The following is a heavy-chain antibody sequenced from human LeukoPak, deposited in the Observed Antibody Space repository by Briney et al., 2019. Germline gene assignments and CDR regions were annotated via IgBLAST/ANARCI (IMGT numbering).Heavy chain of an antibody. CDR3: ARDRSQRAYSYGPDGE. CDR2: ISYDGSNK. V-gene: IGHV3-30*01. Sequence: GGSLRLSCAASGFTFSSYAMHWVRQAPGKGLEWVAVISYDGSNKFYEDSVKGRFTISRDNSKNTLFLQMNSLRAEDTAVYYCARDRSQRAYSYGPDGEWGQGTLVTVSS. D-gene: IGHD5-18*01. J-gene: IGHJ4*02. CDR1: GFTFSSYA.